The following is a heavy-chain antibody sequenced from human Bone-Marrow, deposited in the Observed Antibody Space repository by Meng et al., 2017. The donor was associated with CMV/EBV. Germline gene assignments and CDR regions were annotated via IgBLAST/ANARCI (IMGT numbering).Heavy chain of an antibody. CDR1: GGTFSSYA. CDR3: ARDRPNYYDSTLNWFDP. J-gene: IGHJ5*02. CDR2: IIPIFGTA. V-gene: IGHV1-69*12. Sequence: QVQLVQSGGDVKQPGSSVKVCFKASGGTFSSYAISWVRQAPGQGLEWMGVIIPIFGTANYAQKFQGRVTITADESTSTAYMELSSLRSEDTAVYYCARDRPNYYDSTLNWFDPWGQGTLVTVSS. D-gene: IGHD3-22*01.